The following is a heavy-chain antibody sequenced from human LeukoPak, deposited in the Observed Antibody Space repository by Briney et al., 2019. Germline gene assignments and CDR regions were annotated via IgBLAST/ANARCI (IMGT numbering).Heavy chain of an antibody. Sequence: SETLSLTCTVSGGSISSYYWSWIRQPPGKGLEWIGYIYYSGSTNYNPSLKSRVTISVDTSKNQFSLKLSSVTAADTAVYYCARHPTYSSSWFSNYYYYYMDVWGKGTTVTVSS. D-gene: IGHD6-13*01. CDR2: IYYSGST. V-gene: IGHV4-59*08. J-gene: IGHJ6*03. CDR1: GGSISSYY. CDR3: ARHPTYSSSWFSNYYYYYMDV.